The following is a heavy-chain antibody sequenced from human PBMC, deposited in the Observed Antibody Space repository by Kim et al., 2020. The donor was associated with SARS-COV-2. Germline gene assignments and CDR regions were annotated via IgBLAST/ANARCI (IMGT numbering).Heavy chain of an antibody. CDR1: GYTFTSYA. V-gene: IGHV1-3*01. CDR3: ARSNDYDILTGPPGLYGMDV. J-gene: IGHJ6*02. Sequence: ASVKVSCKASGYTFTSYAMHWVRQAPGQRLEWMGWINAGNGNTKYSQKFQGRVTITRDTSASTAYMELSSLRSEDTAVYYCARSNDYDILTGPPGLYGMDVWGQGTTVTVSS. CDR2: INAGNGNT. D-gene: IGHD3-9*01.